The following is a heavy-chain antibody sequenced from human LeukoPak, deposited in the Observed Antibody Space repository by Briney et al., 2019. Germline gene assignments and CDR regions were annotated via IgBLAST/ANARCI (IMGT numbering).Heavy chain of an antibody. J-gene: IGHJ6*03. D-gene: IGHD3-9*01. Sequence: SGGSLRLSCAASGFTFITYSMNWVRQAPGKGLEWVSAISGSGGSTYYADSVKGRFTISRDNSKNTLYLQMNSLRAEDTAVYYCAKGLGYFDSPGRYYYYYMDVWGKGTTVTISS. CDR2: ISGSGGST. CDR1: GFTFITYS. CDR3: AKGLGYFDSPGRYYYYYMDV. V-gene: IGHV3-23*01.